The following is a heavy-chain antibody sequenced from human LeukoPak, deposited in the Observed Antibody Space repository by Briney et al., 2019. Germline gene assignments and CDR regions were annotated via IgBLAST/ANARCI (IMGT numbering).Heavy chain of an antibody. J-gene: IGHJ4*02. CDR3: AKCVNYDSWSGYSNYFDY. CDR2: ISGSGGST. V-gene: IGHV3-23*01. CDR1: GFAFSNYA. D-gene: IGHD3-3*01. Sequence: PGGSLRLSCAASGFAFSNYAMTWVRQAPGKGLEWVSAISGSGGSTYYADSVKGRFTISRDNSKNTLYLQMNSLRAEDTAVYYCAKCVNYDSWSGYSNYFDYWGQGILVTVSS.